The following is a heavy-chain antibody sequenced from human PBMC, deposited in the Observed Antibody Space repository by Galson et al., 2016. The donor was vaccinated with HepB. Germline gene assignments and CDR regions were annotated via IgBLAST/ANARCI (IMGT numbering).Heavy chain of an antibody. CDR1: GFTFKYHA. J-gene: IGHJ4*02. D-gene: IGHD3-22*01. Sequence: SLRLSCAASGFTFKYHALTWVRQAPGKGLEWVSAISSRGITTFYSDSVKGRFTVSRDNSKNTLFLQMDSLRAEDTAIYYCAKDFGSTGYYQVFESWGQGTLVAVSS. CDR3: AKDFGSTGYYQVFES. CDR2: ISSRGITT. V-gene: IGHV3-23*01.